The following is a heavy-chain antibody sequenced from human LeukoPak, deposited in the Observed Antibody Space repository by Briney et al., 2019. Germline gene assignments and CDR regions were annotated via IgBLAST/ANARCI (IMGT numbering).Heavy chain of an antibody. CDR3: ARGKFSVGWLQSTGDY. CDR1: GYTFTSYD. CDR2: MNPNSGNT. Sequence: ASVKVSCKASGYTFTSYDINWVRQATGQELEWMGWMNPNSGNTGYAQKFQGRVTMTRNTSISTAYMELSSLRSEDTAVYYCARGKFSVGWLQSTGDYWGQGTLVTVSS. J-gene: IGHJ4*02. D-gene: IGHD5-24*01. V-gene: IGHV1-8*01.